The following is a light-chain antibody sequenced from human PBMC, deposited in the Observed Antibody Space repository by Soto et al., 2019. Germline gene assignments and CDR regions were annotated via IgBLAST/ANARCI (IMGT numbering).Light chain of an antibody. Sequence: QSALTQPPSASGSPGQSVTISCTGTSSDVGGYNFVSWYKQHPGKAPKFMIYEVSKRPSGVPDRFSGSKSGNTASLTVSGLKAEDEADYYCSSYAGGIKWVFGGGTQLTVL. CDR2: EVS. J-gene: IGLJ3*02. CDR1: SSDVGGYNF. V-gene: IGLV2-8*01. CDR3: SSYAGGIKWV.